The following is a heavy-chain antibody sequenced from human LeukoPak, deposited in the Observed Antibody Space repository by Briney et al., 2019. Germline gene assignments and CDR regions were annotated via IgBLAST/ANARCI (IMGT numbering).Heavy chain of an antibody. V-gene: IGHV1-2*02. CDR1: GYTFTGYY. CDR2: INPNSGGT. J-gene: IGHJ4*02. D-gene: IGHD3-10*01. Sequence: GESLKISCKASGYTFTGYYMHWVRQAPGQGLEWMGWINPNSGGTNYAQKFQGRVTMTRDTSISTAYMELSRLRSDDTAVYCCASSTMVRGVSDYWGQGTLVTVSS. CDR3: ASSTMVRGVSDY.